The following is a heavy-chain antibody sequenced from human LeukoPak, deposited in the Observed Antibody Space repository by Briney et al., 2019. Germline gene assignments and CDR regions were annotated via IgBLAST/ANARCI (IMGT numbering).Heavy chain of an antibody. V-gene: IGHV1-69*13. Sequence: SVKVSCKASGGTFSSCAISWVRHAPGQGLEWMGVIIPIFGTANYAQKFQGRVTITADESTSTAYMELSSLRSEDTAVYYCARATRPYDFWSGYENWFDPWGQGTLVTVSS. J-gene: IGHJ5*02. D-gene: IGHD3-3*01. CDR2: IIPIFGTA. CDR1: GGTFSSCA. CDR3: ARATRPYDFWSGYENWFDP.